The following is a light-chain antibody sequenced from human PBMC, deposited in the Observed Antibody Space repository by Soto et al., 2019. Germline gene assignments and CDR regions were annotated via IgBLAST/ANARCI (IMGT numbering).Light chain of an antibody. CDR3: QTWGTGIVV. V-gene: IGLV4-69*01. CDR1: RGHSSYA. J-gene: IGLJ2*01. CDR2: LNSDGSH. Sequence: QLVLTQSPSASASLGASVKLTCTLSRGHSSYAIAWHQQQPEKGPRYLMKLNSDGSHSKGDGIPDRFSGSRSGAERYLTISSLQSEDEADYYCQTWGTGIVVFGGGTKLTVL.